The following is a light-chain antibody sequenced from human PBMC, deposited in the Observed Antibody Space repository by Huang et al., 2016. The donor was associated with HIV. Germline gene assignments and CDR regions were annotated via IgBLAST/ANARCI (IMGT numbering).Light chain of an antibody. Sequence: EIVMTQSQDTLSVSPGERATLSCRASQSVRDKLAWYQQKPGQAPRLLLHATSTRAAGVPARFSCSGSGTEFTLTISSLQSEDCGVYYCQQYESWPPLTFGGGTKVEIK. CDR2: ATS. CDR3: QQYESWPPLT. J-gene: IGKJ4*01. CDR1: QSVRDK. V-gene: IGKV3-15*01.